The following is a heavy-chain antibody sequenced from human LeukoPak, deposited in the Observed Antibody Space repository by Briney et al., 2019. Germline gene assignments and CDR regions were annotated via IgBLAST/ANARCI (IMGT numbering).Heavy chain of an antibody. Sequence: SQTLSLTCTVSGGSISSGDYYWSWIRQPPGKGLEWIGYIYYSGSTYYNPSLKSRVTISVDTSKNQFSLKLSSVTAADTAVYYCARGGGKYRGVIVRNWFDPWGQGTLVTVSS. J-gene: IGHJ5*02. CDR1: GGSISSGDYY. D-gene: IGHD3-16*02. V-gene: IGHV4-30-4*01. CDR2: IYYSGST. CDR3: ARGGGKYRGVIVRNWFDP.